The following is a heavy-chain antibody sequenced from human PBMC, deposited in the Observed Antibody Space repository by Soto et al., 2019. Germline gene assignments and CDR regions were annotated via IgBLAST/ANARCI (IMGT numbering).Heavy chain of an antibody. CDR1: GGSIRTYF. Sequence: PSETLSLTCTVSGGSIRTYFWSWVRQPPGKGLEWIGYIHHGGSTGHSPSFVSRVTFSLDTSNNKFSMDLTSVTAADTAVYYCARQDYYDSNDHFRSRAFDTWGQGTMVTVSS. CDR3: ARQDYYDSNDHFRSRAFDT. D-gene: IGHD3-22*01. J-gene: IGHJ3*02. V-gene: IGHV4-59*08. CDR2: IHHGGST.